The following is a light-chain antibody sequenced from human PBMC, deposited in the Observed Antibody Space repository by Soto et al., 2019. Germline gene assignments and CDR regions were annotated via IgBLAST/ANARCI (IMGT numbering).Light chain of an antibody. J-gene: IGKJ1*01. CDR3: QQSYSSPPT. CDR2: AAS. Sequence: DIQMTQSPSSLSASVEDRVIINCRASQSISNHLNWYQQKPGKAPKLLIFAASSLQSGVPSRFSGSRSGPDFTLTISRLQPANFATYYCQQSYSSPPTVGQVTKLDSK. V-gene: IGKV1-39*01. CDR1: QSISNH.